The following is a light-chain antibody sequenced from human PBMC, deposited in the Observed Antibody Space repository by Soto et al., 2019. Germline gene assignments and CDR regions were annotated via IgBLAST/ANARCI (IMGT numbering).Light chain of an antibody. J-gene: IGLJ2*01. CDR2: DVS. Sequence: QSALTQPASVSGSPGQSITISCTGISSDVGDYTYVSWYQHHPGKAPKLMIFDVSSRPSGVSNRFSGSKSGNTASLTISGLQAEDEADYYCASKRTSTSWVFGRGTKLTVL. CDR3: ASKRTSTSWV. V-gene: IGLV2-14*03. CDR1: SSDVGDYTY.